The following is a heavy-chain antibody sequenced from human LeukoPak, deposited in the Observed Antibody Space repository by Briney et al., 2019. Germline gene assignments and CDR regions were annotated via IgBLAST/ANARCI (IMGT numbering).Heavy chain of an antibody. CDR1: GYSFTTYW. D-gene: IGHD3-22*01. V-gene: IGHV5-51*01. Sequence: GESLKISCETSGYSFTTYWLAWVRQMPGKGLEWMGFTYPGETNTRYSPSFQGRVTISVDRSTRTTYLQWNSLKASDSATYYCARHDTTPDYESSWFDTWGQGTLVIVSS. J-gene: IGHJ5*02. CDR2: TYPGETNT. CDR3: ARHDTTPDYESSWFDT.